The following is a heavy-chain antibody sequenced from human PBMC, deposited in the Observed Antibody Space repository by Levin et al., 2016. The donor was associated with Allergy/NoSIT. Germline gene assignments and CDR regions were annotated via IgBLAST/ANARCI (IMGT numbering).Heavy chain of an antibody. Sequence: GGSLRLSCAASGFTFSSYAMSWVRQAPGKGLEWVSAISGSGGSTYYADSVKGRFTISRDNSKNTLYLQMNSLRAEDTAVYYCAIAGRWLQSASGFGYWGQGTLVTVSS. V-gene: IGHV3-23*01. D-gene: IGHD5-24*01. CDR3: AIAGRWLQSASGFGY. CDR2: ISGSGGST. CDR1: GFTFSSYA. J-gene: IGHJ4*02.